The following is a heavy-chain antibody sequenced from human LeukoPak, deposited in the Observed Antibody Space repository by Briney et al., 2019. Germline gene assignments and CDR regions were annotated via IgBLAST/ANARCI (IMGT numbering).Heavy chain of an antibody. CDR3: ARGGSGWFRYFQN. V-gene: IGHV1-46*01. Sequence: ASVKVSCKASGYTFTNYYMHWVRQAPGQGLEWMGIINPSGGSTSYAQKFQGRVTMTRDMSTSTVYMELSSLRYEDTAVYYCARGGSGWFRYFQNWGQGTLVTVSS. J-gene: IGHJ1*01. D-gene: IGHD6-19*01. CDR1: GYTFTNYY. CDR2: INPSGGST.